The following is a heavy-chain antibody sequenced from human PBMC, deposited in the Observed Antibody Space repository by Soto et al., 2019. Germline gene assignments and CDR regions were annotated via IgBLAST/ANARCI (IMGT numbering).Heavy chain of an antibody. Sequence: EVQLVESGGGLVQPGGSLRLSCAASGFTFSSYSMNWVRQAPGKGLEWVSYISSSGSTVYYADSVKGRFTISRDNAKNSLYLQMNSLRDEDTAVYYCARDLRMVYAIDFDYWGQGTLVTVSS. CDR1: GFTFSSYS. CDR3: ARDLRMVYAIDFDY. J-gene: IGHJ4*02. CDR2: ISSSGSTV. V-gene: IGHV3-48*02. D-gene: IGHD2-8*01.